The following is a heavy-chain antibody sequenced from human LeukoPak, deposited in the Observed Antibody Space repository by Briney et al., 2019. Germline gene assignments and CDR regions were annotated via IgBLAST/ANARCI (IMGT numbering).Heavy chain of an antibody. CDR2: IYYSGST. CDR1: GGSISSYY. D-gene: IGHD1-26*01. CDR3: ARDRSGSYWGY. V-gene: IGHV4-59*01. Sequence: PSETLSLTCTVSGGSISSYYWSWIRQPPGKGLEWIGYIYYSGSTNYNPSLESRVTISIDTSKNQFSLKLSSVTAADTAVYFCARDRSGSYWGYWDQGTLVTVSS. J-gene: IGHJ4*02.